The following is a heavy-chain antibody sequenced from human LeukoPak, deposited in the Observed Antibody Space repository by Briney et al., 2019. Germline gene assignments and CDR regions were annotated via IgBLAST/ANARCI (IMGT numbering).Heavy chain of an antibody. CDR2: IYTGGTT. Sequence: PGGSLRLSCTASGFAISSNYMMWVRQAPGKGLEWVSVIYTGGTTYYADSVKGRFTISRDNSKNTLYLQMNSLRAEDTAVCYCACRDGYNFGYWGQGTLVTVSS. D-gene: IGHD5-24*01. CDR3: ACRDGYNFGY. CDR1: GFAISSNY. J-gene: IGHJ4*02. V-gene: IGHV3-66*01.